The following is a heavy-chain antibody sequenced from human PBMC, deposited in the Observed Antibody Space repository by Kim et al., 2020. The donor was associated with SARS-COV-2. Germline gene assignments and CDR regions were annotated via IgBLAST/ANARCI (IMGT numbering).Heavy chain of an antibody. D-gene: IGHD6-25*01. J-gene: IGHJ4*02. CDR1: GGSISSSSYY. V-gene: IGHV4-39*01. Sequence: SETLSLTCTVSGGSISSSSYYWGWIRQPPGKGLEWIATIYNSVSTYYNPSLKSRVTISVDTSKNQFSLKLSSVTAADTAVYYCESSGWHVGKFDSWGQGT. CDR3: ESSGWHVGKFDS. CDR2: IYNSVST.